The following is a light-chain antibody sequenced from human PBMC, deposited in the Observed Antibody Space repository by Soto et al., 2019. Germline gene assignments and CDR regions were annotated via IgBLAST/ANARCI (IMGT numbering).Light chain of an antibody. CDR2: DVS. CDR1: SSDVGGYNY. CDR3: SSYTTSSTRV. Sequence: QSALTQPASVSGSPVQSITISCTGTSSDVGGYNYVSWYQQHPGKAPKLMIYDVSNRPSGVSNRFSGAKSGNTASLTISGIQAEDEADYSCSSYTTSSTRVFGTGTKLTVL. V-gene: IGLV2-14*01. J-gene: IGLJ1*01.